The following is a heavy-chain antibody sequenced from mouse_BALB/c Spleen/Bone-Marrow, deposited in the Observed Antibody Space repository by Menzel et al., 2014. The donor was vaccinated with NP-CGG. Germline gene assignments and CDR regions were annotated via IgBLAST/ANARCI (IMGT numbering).Heavy chain of an antibody. J-gene: IGHJ3*01. CDR3: ARGYDYSSWFAY. D-gene: IGHD2-4*01. Sequence: EVKLVESGGGLVQPGGSLKLSCAASGFTFSSYGMSWVRQTPDKRLEMIATINVNGDTTYHPDSVKGRFTISRDNAKNTLYLQMSSLKSEDTAMYYCARGYDYSSWFAYWGQGTLVTVSA. CDR2: INVNGDTT. V-gene: IGHV5-6-3*01. CDR1: GFTFSSYG.